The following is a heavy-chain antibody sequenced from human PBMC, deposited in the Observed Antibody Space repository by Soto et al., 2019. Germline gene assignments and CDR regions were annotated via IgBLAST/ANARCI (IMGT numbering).Heavy chain of an antibody. D-gene: IGHD5-12*01. CDR3: ARGKQSGYSGYVNRAFDI. CDR2: IIPIFGTA. CDR1: GGTFSSYA. Sequence: QVQLVQSGAEVKKPGSSVKVSCQASGGTFSSYAISWVRQAPGQGLEWMGGIIPIFGTANYAQKFQGRVTITADESTRTAYMELSSLRSEDTAVYYCARGKQSGYSGYVNRAFDIWGQGTMVTVSS. J-gene: IGHJ3*02. V-gene: IGHV1-69*01.